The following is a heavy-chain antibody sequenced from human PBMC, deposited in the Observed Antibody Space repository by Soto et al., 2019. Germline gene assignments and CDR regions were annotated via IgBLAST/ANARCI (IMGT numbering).Heavy chain of an antibody. CDR3: AKDFLLWGSFPDPGASDY. V-gene: IGHV3-30*18. Sequence: QVQLLGSGGGVVQPGKSLRLSCAASGFTFSSYAMHWVRQAPGKGLEWVAVISYDGSNKFFADSVKGRFSISRDNSNDTVFLQMDSLRVEDTAVYYCAKDFLLWGSFPDPGASDYWGQGTLVTVSS. CDR2: ISYDGSNK. CDR1: GFTFSSYA. J-gene: IGHJ4*02. D-gene: IGHD3-16*01.